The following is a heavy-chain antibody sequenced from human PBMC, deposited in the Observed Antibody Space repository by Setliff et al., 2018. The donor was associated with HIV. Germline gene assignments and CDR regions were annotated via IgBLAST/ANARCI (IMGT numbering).Heavy chain of an antibody. CDR2: IRSKAYGGTT. CDR3: TRDKGYAFDI. CDR1: GSTFGDYA. V-gene: IGHV3-49*04. J-gene: IGHJ3*02. D-gene: IGHD5-18*01. Sequence: GGSLRLSCTASGSTFGDYAMSWVRQAPGKGLEWAGFIRSKAYGGTTEYAASVKDRFTVSRDDSKSIAYLQINSLKTEDTAVYYCTRDKGYAFDIWGQGTMVTVSS.